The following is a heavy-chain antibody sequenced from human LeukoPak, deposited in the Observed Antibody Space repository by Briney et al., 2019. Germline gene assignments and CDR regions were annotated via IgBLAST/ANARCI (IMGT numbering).Heavy chain of an antibody. Sequence: ASVKVSCKASGYTFTSYDIDWVRQAAGQGIEWMGWMNPNSGNTGYAQKFQGRVTMTRNTSISTAYMELSSLKSEDTAVYYCARYSSGWYDYWGQGTLVTVSS. V-gene: IGHV1-8*01. J-gene: IGHJ4*02. CDR3: ARYSSGWYDY. D-gene: IGHD6-19*01. CDR1: GYTFTSYD. CDR2: MNPNSGNT.